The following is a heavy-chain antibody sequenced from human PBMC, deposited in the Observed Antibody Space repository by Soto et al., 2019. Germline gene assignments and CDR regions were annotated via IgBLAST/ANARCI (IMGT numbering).Heavy chain of an antibody. CDR1: GFTFSSYG. D-gene: IGHD6-6*01. Sequence: QVQLVESGGGVVQPGRSLRLSCAASGFTFSSYGMHWVRQAPGKGLEWVAVISYDGSNKYYADSVKGRFTISRDNSKNTLYLQMNSLRAEDTAVYYCAKDRVMGIYSSSSTFLGYYGIDVWGQGTTVTVSS. J-gene: IGHJ6*02. V-gene: IGHV3-30*18. CDR3: AKDRVMGIYSSSSTFLGYYGIDV. CDR2: ISYDGSNK.